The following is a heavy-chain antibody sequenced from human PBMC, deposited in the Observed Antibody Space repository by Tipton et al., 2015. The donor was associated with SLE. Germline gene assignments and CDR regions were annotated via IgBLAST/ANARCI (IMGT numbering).Heavy chain of an antibody. CDR3: ARDPQEGDYYYYMDV. J-gene: IGHJ6*03. CDR1: GFTFSSYE. V-gene: IGHV3-48*03. Sequence: GSLRLSCAASGFTFSSYEMNWVRQAPGKGLEWVSYISSSGSTIYYADSVKGRFTISRDNAKNSLYLQMNSLRAEDTAVYYCARDPQEGDYYYYMDVWGKGTTVTVSS. CDR2: ISSSGSTI.